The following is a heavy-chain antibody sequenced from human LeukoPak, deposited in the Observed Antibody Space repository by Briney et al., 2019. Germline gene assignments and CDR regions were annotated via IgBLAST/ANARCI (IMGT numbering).Heavy chain of an antibody. J-gene: IGHJ4*02. V-gene: IGHV1-69*13. CDR1: GGTFSSYA. CDR2: IIPIFGTA. D-gene: IGHD6-19*01. CDR3: ARAQAIAVAGGGHFDY. Sequence: GASVKVSXKASGGTFSSYAISWMRQAPGQGLEWIGGIIPIFGTANYAQKFQGRVTITADESTSTAYMELSSLRSEDTAVYYCARAQAIAVAGGGHFDYWGQGTLVTVSS.